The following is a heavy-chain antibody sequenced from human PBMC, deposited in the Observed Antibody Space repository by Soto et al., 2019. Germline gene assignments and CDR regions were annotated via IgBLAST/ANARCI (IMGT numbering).Heavy chain of an antibody. CDR3: ASRDGYNTGTGNYYYYYGMDV. D-gene: IGHD5-12*01. CDR2: IIPIFGTA. V-gene: IGHV1-69*01. Sequence: SVKVSCKASGGTFSSYAISWVRQAPGQGLEWMGGIIPIFGTANYAQKFQGRVTITADESTSTAYMELSSLRSEDTAVYYCASRDGYNTGTGNYYYYYGMDVWGQGTTVTVSS. J-gene: IGHJ6*02. CDR1: GGTFSSYA.